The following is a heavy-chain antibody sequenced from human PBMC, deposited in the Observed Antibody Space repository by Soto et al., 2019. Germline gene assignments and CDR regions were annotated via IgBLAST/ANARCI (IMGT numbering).Heavy chain of an antibody. CDR3: PSAYYYDSSGYRGTFDI. V-gene: IGHV1-46*01. D-gene: IGHD3-22*01. CDR2: INPCGGST. CDR1: GYTFTSYY. Sequence: QVQLVQSGAEVKKPGASVKVSCKASGYTFTSYYMHWVRQAPGQGLEWMGIINPCGGSTSYAQKSKGRVTITRDTSTSTVYMELSSLTSEDPAVYYSPSAYYYDSSGYRGTFDIWGQGTMVTVSS. J-gene: IGHJ3*02.